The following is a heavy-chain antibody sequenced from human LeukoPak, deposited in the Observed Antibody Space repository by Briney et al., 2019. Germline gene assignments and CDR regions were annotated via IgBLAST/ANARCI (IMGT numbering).Heavy chain of an antibody. D-gene: IGHD3-22*01. V-gene: IGHV1-18*01. Sequence: ASVKVSCKASGYTFTSYGISWVRQAPGQGLEWMGWIGAYNGNTNYAQRLQGRVTMTTDTSTSTAYMELRSLRSDDTAVYYCARDPGSSYYDSSGYYPAGYYYYGMDVWGQGTTVTVSS. CDR3: ARDPGSSYYDSSGYYPAGYYYYGMDV. J-gene: IGHJ6*02. CDR2: IGAYNGNT. CDR1: GYTFTSYG.